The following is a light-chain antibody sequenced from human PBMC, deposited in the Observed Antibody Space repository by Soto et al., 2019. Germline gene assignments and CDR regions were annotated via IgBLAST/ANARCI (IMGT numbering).Light chain of an antibody. CDR1: QSISSS. V-gene: IGKV1-39*01. Sequence: DIQMTQSPSSLSASVGDRVTITCRASQSISSSLNWYQQKPGKAPKLLISAASSLQSGVPSMFSGSGSRTDFTLTISSLQHEDFATYYWQQSYSTPLTFGGGTKVEIK. J-gene: IGKJ4*01. CDR3: QQSYSTPLT. CDR2: AAS.